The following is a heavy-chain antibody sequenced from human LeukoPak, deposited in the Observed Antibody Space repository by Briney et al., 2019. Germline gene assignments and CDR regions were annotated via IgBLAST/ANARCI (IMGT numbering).Heavy chain of an antibody. V-gene: IGHV3-23*01. CDR3: AKDRGSDWKTFDY. CDR1: GFTFSSYA. J-gene: IGHJ4*02. D-gene: IGHD6-19*01. Sequence: GGSLRLSCAASGFTFSSYAMSWVRQAPGKGLEWVSVISGSGGSTYYADSMKGRFTISRDNSKNTLYLQMNSLRAEDTAVYYCAKDRGSDWKTFDYWGQGTLVTVSS. CDR2: ISGSGGST.